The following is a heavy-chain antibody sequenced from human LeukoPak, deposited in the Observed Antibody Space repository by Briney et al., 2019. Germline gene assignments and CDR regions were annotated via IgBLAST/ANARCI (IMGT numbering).Heavy chain of an antibody. D-gene: IGHD6-19*01. CDR3: AREGLAAGFADY. CDR2: IYHSGSP. V-gene: IGHV4-38-2*02. CDR1: GYSISSGYY. Sequence: SETLSLTCTVSGYSISSGYYWGWIRQPPGKGLEWIGSIYHSGSPYYNPSLKSRVTISVDTSKNHFSLKLSSVTAADTAVYYCAREGLAAGFADYWGQGTLVTVSS. J-gene: IGHJ4*02.